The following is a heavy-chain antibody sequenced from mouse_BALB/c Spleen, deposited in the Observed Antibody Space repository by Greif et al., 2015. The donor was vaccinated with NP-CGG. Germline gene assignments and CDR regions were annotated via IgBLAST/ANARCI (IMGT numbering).Heavy chain of an antibody. CDR1: GYTFTSYW. CDR2: INPSNGRT. D-gene: IGHD6-1*01. Sequence: QVQLQQSGAELVKPGASVKLSCKASGYTFTSYWMHWVKQRPGQGLEWIGEINPSNGRTNYNEKFKSKATLTVDKSSSAACMQLSGVASEGCAVYCCALLRLYCYAMGWWGQGGSVTVSS. CDR3: ALLRLYCYAMGW. J-gene: IGHJ4*01. V-gene: IGHV1S81*02.